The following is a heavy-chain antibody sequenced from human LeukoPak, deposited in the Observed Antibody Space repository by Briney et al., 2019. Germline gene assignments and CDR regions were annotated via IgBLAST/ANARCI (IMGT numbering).Heavy chain of an antibody. CDR2: IYYSGST. V-gene: IGHV4-39*07. Sequence: GSLRLSCAASGFTFSSYAMSWVRQAPGKGLEWIGSIYYSGSTYYNPSLKSRVTISVDTSKNQFSLKLSSVTAADTAVYYCARDRGVVPAAMYWFDPWGQGTLVTVSS. J-gene: IGHJ5*02. CDR3: ARDRGVVPAAMYWFDP. CDR1: GFTFSSYA. D-gene: IGHD2-2*01.